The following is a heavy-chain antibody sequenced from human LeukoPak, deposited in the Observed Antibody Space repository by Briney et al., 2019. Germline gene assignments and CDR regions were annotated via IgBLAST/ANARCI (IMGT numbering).Heavy chain of an antibody. D-gene: IGHD3-22*01. CDR2: INPNSGGT. V-gene: IGHV1-2*02. Sequence: ASVKVSCKASRNPFTVYFMHWVRQAPGQGLEWMGWINPNSGGTNYAQKFQGRVTMTRDTSISPAYMDLSRLRSVDTAVYYCARELYDDSRGYYFDYWGQGTLVTVSS. J-gene: IGHJ4*02. CDR3: ARELYDDSRGYYFDY. CDR1: RNPFTVYF.